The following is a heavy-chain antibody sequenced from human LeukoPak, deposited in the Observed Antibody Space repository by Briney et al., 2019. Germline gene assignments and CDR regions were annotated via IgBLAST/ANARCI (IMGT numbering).Heavy chain of an antibody. D-gene: IGHD6-6*01. J-gene: IGHJ4*02. CDR1: GGSISSGGYY. V-gene: IGHV4-30-2*01. CDR2: IYHSGST. Sequence: SETLSLTCTVSGGSISSGGYYWSWIRQPPGKGLEWIGYIYHSGSTYYNPSLKSRVTISVDTSKNQFSLKLSSVTAADTAVYYCARRGIAARRGNDYWGQGTLVTVSS. CDR3: ARRGIAARRGNDY.